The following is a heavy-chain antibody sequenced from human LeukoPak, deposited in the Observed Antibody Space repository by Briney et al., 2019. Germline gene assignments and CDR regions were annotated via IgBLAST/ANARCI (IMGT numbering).Heavy chain of an antibody. CDR3: ASERGVCSSTSCYVGYYGMDV. CDR1: GFTFSSYG. CDR2: IWYDGSNK. Sequence: GGSLRLSCAASGFTFSSYGMHWVRQAPGKGLEWVSTIWYDGSNKYYADSVKGRFTISRDNSKNTLYLQMNSLRAEDTAVYYCASERGVCSSTSCYVGYYGMDVRGQGTTVTVSS. J-gene: IGHJ6*02. D-gene: IGHD2-2*01. V-gene: IGHV3-33*01.